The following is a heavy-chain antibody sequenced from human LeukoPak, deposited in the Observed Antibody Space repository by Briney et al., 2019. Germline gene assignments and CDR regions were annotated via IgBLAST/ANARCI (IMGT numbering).Heavy chain of an antibody. CDR2: ISSSGSTI. Sequence: GGSLRLSCAASGFTFSSHEMNWVRQAPGKGLEWVSYISSSGSTIYYADSVKGRFTISRDNAKNSQYLQMNSLRAEDTAVYYCARERGGRTYYDILTGYSYYFDYWGQGTLVTVSS. CDR1: GFTFSSHE. D-gene: IGHD3-9*01. CDR3: ARERGGRTYYDILTGYSYYFDY. V-gene: IGHV3-48*03. J-gene: IGHJ4*02.